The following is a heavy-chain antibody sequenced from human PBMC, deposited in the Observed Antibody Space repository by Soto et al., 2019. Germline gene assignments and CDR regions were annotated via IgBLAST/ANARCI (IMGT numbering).Heavy chain of an antibody. V-gene: IGHV6-1*01. CDR3: AREGGWYEGDGMDV. CDR2: TYYRSKWYN. Sequence: SQTLSLTCAISGDSVSSNSAAWNWIRQSPSRGLEWLGRTYYRSKWYNDYAVSVKSRLTINPATSKNQFSLQLNTVSPEDTAVYYCAREGGWYEGDGMDVWGQGTTVTVSS. CDR1: GDSVSSNSAA. D-gene: IGHD6-19*01. J-gene: IGHJ6*02.